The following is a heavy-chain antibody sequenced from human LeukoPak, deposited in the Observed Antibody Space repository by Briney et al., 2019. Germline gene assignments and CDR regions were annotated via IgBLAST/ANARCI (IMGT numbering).Heavy chain of an antibody. D-gene: IGHD3-3*01. Sequence: GGSLRLSCAASGFTFSSYSMNWVRQAPGKGLEWVSSISSSSSYIYYADSVKGRFTISRDNAKNSLYLQMNSLRAEDTAVYYCARDRLSWSGPIYFDYWGQGTLVTVSS. J-gene: IGHJ4*02. CDR3: ARDRLSWSGPIYFDY. CDR2: ISSSSSYI. CDR1: GFTFSSYS. V-gene: IGHV3-21*01.